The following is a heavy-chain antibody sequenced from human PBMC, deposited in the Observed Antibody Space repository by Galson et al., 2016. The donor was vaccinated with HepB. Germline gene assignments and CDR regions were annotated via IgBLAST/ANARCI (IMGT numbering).Heavy chain of an antibody. J-gene: IGHJ4*02. Sequence: SLRLSCAASGFTFSSYTMSWVRQAPGKGLEWVSAITGSGGSTYYTDSVKGRFTISRDNSKNTLYLQMNSLRAEDTAVYYCAHPRTPTTSYFDYWGQGTLVTVPS. CDR1: GFTFSSYT. CDR3: AHPRTPTTSYFDY. V-gene: IGHV3-23*01. D-gene: IGHD4-11*01. CDR2: ITGSGGST.